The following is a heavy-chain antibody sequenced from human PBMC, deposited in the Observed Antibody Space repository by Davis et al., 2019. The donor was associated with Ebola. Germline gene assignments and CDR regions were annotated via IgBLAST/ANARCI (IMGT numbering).Heavy chain of an antibody. Sequence: GESLKISCAASGFTFSTYSMSWVRQAPGKGLEWVSVIYSGGSTYYADSVKGRFTISRHNSKNTLYLQMNSLRAEDTAVYYCAREAGYYDSSGYPEPIYYYYGMDVWGKGTTVTVSS. CDR3: AREAGYYDSSGYPEPIYYYYGMDV. CDR1: GFTFSTYS. CDR2: IYSGGST. V-gene: IGHV3-53*04. D-gene: IGHD3-22*01. J-gene: IGHJ6*04.